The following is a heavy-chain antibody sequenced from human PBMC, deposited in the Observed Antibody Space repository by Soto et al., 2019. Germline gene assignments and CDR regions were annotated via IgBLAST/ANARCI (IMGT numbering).Heavy chain of an antibody. CDR3: AKGLSQGSGSIIYNGMDV. CDR1: GFTFSTYA. CDR2: ISGSGGSI. Sequence: EVQLLESGGGLVQPGGSLRLSCAASGFTFSTYAMSWVRQAPGKGLEWVSAISGSGGSIAYADSVKGRFTISRDNSKNTMSLQMNSLRAEDTAVYHCAKGLSQGSGSIIYNGMDVWGPGTTVTVSS. V-gene: IGHV3-23*01. J-gene: IGHJ6*02. D-gene: IGHD3-3*01.